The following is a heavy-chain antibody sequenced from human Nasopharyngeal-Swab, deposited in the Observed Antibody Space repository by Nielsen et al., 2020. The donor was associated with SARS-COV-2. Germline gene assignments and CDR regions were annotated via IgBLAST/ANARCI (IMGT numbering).Heavy chain of an antibody. CDR3: ARGNGSPTYFEY. CDR2: VSYDRADK. Sequence: GGSLRLSCAASGFTFSAHGMHWVRQVPGKGLEWVAFVSYDRADKYYADSVKGRFTISRDNSRNTVYLQINSLRAEDTAVYFCARGNGSPTYFEYWGQGTLVTVSS. CDR1: GFTFSAHG. V-gene: IGHV3-30*03. J-gene: IGHJ4*02. D-gene: IGHD1-26*01.